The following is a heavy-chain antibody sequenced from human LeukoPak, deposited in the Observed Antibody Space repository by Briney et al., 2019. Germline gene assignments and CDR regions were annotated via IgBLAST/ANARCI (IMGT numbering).Heavy chain of an antibody. CDR1: GGSISSYY. CDR3: AAERVWFGELFPDF. Sequence: SETLSLTCNASGGSISSYYWSWIRQPPGKGLEWIGYIYYDGGTTYTPSLKRRVTISIDTSKYQFSLNLRSVTAADTAVYYCAAERVWFGELFPDFWGQGTLVTVSS. D-gene: IGHD3-10*01. J-gene: IGHJ4*02. V-gene: IGHV4-59*08. CDR2: IYYDGGT.